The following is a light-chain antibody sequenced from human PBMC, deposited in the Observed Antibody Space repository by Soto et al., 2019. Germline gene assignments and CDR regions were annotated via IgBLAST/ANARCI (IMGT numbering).Light chain of an antibody. J-gene: IGLJ3*02. Sequence: QSVLTQSPSASASLGDSVKLTCTLSSGFSSYVIAWHQQRPEKGPRYLMKINSGGSHTKGDGIPDRFSGSSSGAERYLIISRLQSEDEADYYCQTWATGIRVFGGGTKLTVL. CDR1: SGFSSYV. CDR3: QTWATGIRV. CDR2: INSGGSH. V-gene: IGLV4-69*01.